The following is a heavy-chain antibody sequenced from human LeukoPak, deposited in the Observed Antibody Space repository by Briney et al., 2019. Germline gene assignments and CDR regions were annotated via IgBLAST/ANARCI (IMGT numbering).Heavy chain of an antibody. CDR3: AKERGTAMVRSYYMDV. J-gene: IGHJ6*03. D-gene: IGHD5-18*01. CDR2: IIGSGGST. Sequence: GGSLRLSCTASGFTFSSYAMSWVRQAPGKGLEWVSGIIGSGGSTYYADSVKGRFTISRDNSKNTLYLQMNSLRAEDTAVYYCAKERGTAMVRSYYMDVWGKGTTVTVSS. V-gene: IGHV3-23*01. CDR1: GFTFSSYA.